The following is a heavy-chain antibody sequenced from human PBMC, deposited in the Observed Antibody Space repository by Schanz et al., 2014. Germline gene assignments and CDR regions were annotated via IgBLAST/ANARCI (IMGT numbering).Heavy chain of an antibody. CDR2: ISGSGGST. J-gene: IGHJ4*02. CDR1: GFSVGNKY. Sequence: EVQLVESGGGLVKPGGSLRLSCAASGFSVGNKYMNWVRQAPGKGLEWVSAISGSGGSTYYADSVKGRFTISRDNSKNTLYLQMNSLRAEDTAVYYCARKVVATIGGYYDNWGQGTLVIVSS. V-gene: IGHV3-23*04. D-gene: IGHD5-12*01. CDR3: ARKVVATIGGYYDN.